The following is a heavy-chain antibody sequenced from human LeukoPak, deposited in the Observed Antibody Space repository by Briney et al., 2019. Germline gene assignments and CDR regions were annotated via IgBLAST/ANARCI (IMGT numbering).Heavy chain of an antibody. CDR1: GYTFTGYG. J-gene: IGHJ4*02. D-gene: IGHD2-8*01. Sequence: ASVKVSCKTSGYTFTGYGFNWVRQAPGQGLEWMGWISTYNGNTNFAQKPRGRVTMTTDTSTSTAYMELRSLRSDDTAVYYCARDRGYCTNAVCPADYWGQGTLVTVSS. CDR3: ARDRGYCTNAVCPADY. V-gene: IGHV1-18*01. CDR2: ISTYNGNT.